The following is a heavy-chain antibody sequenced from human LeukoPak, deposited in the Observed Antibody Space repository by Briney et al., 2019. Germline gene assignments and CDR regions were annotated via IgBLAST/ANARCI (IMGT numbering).Heavy chain of an antibody. CDR1: GYTFTSYD. J-gene: IGHJ6*03. D-gene: IGHD3-10*01. V-gene: IGHV1-8*02. CDR2: MNPNSGNT. Sequence: ASVKVSCKASGYTFTSYDINWVRQATGQGLEWMGWMNPNSGNTGYAQKFQGRVTMTRNTSISTAYMELCSLRSEDTAVYYCARGKRIRKPPSMVRGVIREDGPSRLYYYYMDVWGKGTTVTISS. CDR3: ARGKRIRKPPSMVRGVIREDGPSRLYYYYMDV.